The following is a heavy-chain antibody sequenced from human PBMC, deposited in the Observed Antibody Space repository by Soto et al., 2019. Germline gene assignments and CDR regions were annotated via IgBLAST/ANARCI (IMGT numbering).Heavy chain of an antibody. V-gene: IGHV4-39*01. CDR2: IYYSGDT. CDR1: GGSISSSSYY. Sequence: QLQLQESGPGLVKPSETLSLTCTVSGGSISSSSYYWGWIRQPPGKGLEWIGSIYYSGDTYYNPSLKSRVTISVDTSKNQFSLKLGSVTAADTAVYYCATSPGEDFWSGPGRDVKYYYYMDVWGKGTTVTVSS. J-gene: IGHJ6*03. CDR3: ATSPGEDFWSGPGRDVKYYYYMDV. D-gene: IGHD3-3*01.